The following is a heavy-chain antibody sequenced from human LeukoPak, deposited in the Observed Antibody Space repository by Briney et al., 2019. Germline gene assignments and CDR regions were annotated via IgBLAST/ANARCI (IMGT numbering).Heavy chain of an antibody. Sequence: SETLSLTCTVSGGSISISTYYGGWIRQPPGKGLEWIGSIYYLGSTYYNPSLKSRLTISVDTSKNQFSLKLSSVTAADTAVYYCARQGDWNDEGLGYWGQGTLVTVSS. D-gene: IGHD1-1*01. V-gene: IGHV4-39*07. CDR2: IYYLGST. CDR3: ARQGDWNDEGLGY. CDR1: GGSISISTYY. J-gene: IGHJ4*02.